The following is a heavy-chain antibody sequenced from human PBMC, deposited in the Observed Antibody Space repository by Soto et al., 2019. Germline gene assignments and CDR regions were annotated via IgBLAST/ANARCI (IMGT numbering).Heavy chain of an antibody. Sequence: SVKVSCKASGGTFCSYAISWVRQAPGQELEWMGGIIPLFGTANYAQKFQGRVTITADESTSTAYMELSSLRSEDTAVYYCARDCMTFRGANNWFDPWGQGTLVTVSS. D-gene: IGHD3-16*01. J-gene: IGHJ5*02. CDR1: GGTFCSYA. CDR2: IIPLFGTA. CDR3: ARDCMTFRGANNWFDP. V-gene: IGHV1-69*13.